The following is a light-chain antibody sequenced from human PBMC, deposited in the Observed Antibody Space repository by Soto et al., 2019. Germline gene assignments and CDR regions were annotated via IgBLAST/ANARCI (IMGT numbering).Light chain of an antibody. Sequence: QSVLTQPASVSGSPGQSITISCTGTSSDVGGYNYVSWYQHHPGTVPKLMIYEVSNRPSGVSYRFSGSKSGNTASLTISGLQAEDEADYYCCSYAGSFTLMFGGGTKLTVL. CDR2: EVS. CDR3: CSYAGSFTLM. CDR1: SSDVGGYNY. J-gene: IGLJ3*02. V-gene: IGLV2-14*01.